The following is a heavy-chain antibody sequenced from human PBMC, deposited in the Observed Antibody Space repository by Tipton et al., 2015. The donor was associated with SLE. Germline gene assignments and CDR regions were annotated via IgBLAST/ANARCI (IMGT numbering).Heavy chain of an antibody. V-gene: IGHV4-39*07. J-gene: IGHJ5*02. CDR3: ARAGGGDSNWFDP. CDR1: GGSISSRSHY. D-gene: IGHD2-21*01. CDR2: IYYSGST. Sequence: GLVKPSETLSLTCSVSGGSISSRSHYWGWIRQPPGKGLEWIGSIYYSGSTYYNPSLKSRVTISVDTSKNQFSLKLSSVTAADTAVYYCARAGGGDSNWFDPWGQGTLVTVSS.